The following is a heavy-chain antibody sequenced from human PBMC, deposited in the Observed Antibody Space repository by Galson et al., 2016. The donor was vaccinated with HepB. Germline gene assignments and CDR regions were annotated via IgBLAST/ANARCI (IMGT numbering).Heavy chain of an antibody. D-gene: IGHD4-17*01. CDR2: MYYTGST. CDR3: ARLWWTVTLNYGFDH. Sequence: ETLSLTCSVSGGSISTSNSYWGWIRQPPGKGLEWIATMYYTGSTYYNPSLRSRVSISMDTSTNQCSLKLSSVTAADTAVYYCARLWWTVTLNYGFDHWGQGTVVTVSS. V-gene: IGHV4-39*01. J-gene: IGHJ4*02. CDR1: GGSISTSNSY.